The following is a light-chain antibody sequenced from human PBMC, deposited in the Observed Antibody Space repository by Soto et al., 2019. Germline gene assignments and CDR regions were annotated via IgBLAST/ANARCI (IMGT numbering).Light chain of an antibody. CDR3: QQYGSSPT. J-gene: IGKJ1*01. CDR2: GAS. Sequence: EIVVTQSPGTLSLSPGERATLSCRASQSVSSSYLAWYQQKPGQAPRLLIYGASSRATGIPDRFSGSGSGTYFTLTISRLEPEDFAVYYCQQYGSSPTFGQGTKVEIK. V-gene: IGKV3-20*01. CDR1: QSVSSSY.